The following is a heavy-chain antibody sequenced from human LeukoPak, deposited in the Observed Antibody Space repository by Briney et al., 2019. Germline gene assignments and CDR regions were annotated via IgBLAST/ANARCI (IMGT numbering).Heavy chain of an antibody. CDR3: ARGASQWLVPDY. J-gene: IGHJ4*02. CDR1: GFTFSSYS. V-gene: IGHV3-21*01. D-gene: IGHD6-19*01. CDR2: ISSSSSYI. Sequence: PGGSLRLSCAASGFTFSSYSMNWVRQAPGKGLEWVSSISSSSSYIKYADSVKGRFTISRDNSKNTLYLQMNSLRAEDTAVYYCARGASQWLVPDYWGQGTLVTVSS.